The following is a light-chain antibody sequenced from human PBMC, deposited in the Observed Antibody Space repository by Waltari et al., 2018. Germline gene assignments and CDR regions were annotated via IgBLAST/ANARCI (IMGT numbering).Light chain of an antibody. Sequence: QSALTQPRSVSGSPGQSVAISCTGTSSDVGGYNYVSWYQQHPGKAPKLMIYDVTNRPSGVPDRFSGSKSGNTASLTISGLQAEDEADYYCCSYAGNVYVFGTGTKVTVL. CDR1: SSDVGGYNY. J-gene: IGLJ1*01. V-gene: IGLV2-11*01. CDR2: DVT. CDR3: CSYAGNVYV.